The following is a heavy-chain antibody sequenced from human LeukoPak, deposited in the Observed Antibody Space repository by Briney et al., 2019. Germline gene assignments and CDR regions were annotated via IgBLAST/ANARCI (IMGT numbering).Heavy chain of an antibody. CDR2: IFPIFATP. Sequence: GASVKVSCKASGGTFSRYTMSWVRQAPGQGLEYMGGIFPIFATPNYAQQFHGRVTITTDESTSTTYMQLSSLTSEDTAVYYCGIGPEYSSGWYYFDYWGQGALVTVSS. V-gene: IGHV1-69*05. CDR1: GGTFSRYT. CDR3: GIGPEYSSGWYYFDY. J-gene: IGHJ4*02. D-gene: IGHD6-19*01.